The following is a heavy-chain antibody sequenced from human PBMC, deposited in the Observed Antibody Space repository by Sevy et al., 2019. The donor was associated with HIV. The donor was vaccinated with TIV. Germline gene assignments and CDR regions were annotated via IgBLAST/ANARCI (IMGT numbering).Heavy chain of an antibody. CDR2: IRSKGENYAT. J-gene: IGHJ4*02. CDR3: ARLSSVSAVVVTALDS. Sequence: GGSLRLSCAASGFTFSDSAIHWVRQASGKGLEWVGRIRSKGENYATAYAASVKGRFAISRDDSENTAYLQMNSLKNEDTAVYYCARLSSVSAVVVTALDSWGQGTLVTVSS. D-gene: IGHD2-21*02. CDR1: GFTFSDSA. V-gene: IGHV3-73*01.